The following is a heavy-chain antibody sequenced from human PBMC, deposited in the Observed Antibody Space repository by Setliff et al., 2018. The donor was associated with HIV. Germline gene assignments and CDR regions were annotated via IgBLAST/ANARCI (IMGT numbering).Heavy chain of an antibody. CDR2: IIPISGTV. D-gene: IGHD2-2*01. J-gene: IGHJ5*02. CDR1: GGTFSSYA. V-gene: IGHV1-69*05. Sequence: GASAKVSCKASGGTFSSYAISWVRQAPGQGLEWMGGIIPISGTVNYAQKFWGRVTITTHESTSTAYMELSSLRSEDTAVYYCARDFGRYCSSMSCPGLFDPWGQGTLVTSPQ. CDR3: ARDFGRYCSSMSCPGLFDP.